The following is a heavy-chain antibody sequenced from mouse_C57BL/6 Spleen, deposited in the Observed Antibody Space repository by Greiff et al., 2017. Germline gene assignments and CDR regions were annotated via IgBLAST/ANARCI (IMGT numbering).Heavy chain of an antibody. V-gene: IGHV1-47*01. Sequence: VQLQQSGAELVKPGASVKMSCKASGYTFTNYPIEWMKQNHGKSLEWIGNIHPYNDDTKYNEKFKGKATLTVEKSSSTVCLELSRLTSDDSAVYYCAIWAYDYDGEGFAYWGQGTLVTVSA. D-gene: IGHD2-4*01. CDR2: IHPYNDDT. J-gene: IGHJ3*01. CDR3: AIWAYDYDGEGFAY. CDR1: GYTFTNYP.